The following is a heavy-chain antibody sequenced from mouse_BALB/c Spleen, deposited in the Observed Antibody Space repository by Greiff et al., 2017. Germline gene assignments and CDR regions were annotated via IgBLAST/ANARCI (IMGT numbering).Heavy chain of an antibody. CDR3: ARGGYDEDYAMDY. D-gene: IGHD2-14*01. V-gene: IGHV3-6*02. Sequence: DVQLQESGPGLVKPSQSLSLTCSVTGYSITSGYYWNWIRQFPGNKLEWMGYISYDGSNNYNPSLKNRISITRDTSKNQFFLKLNSVTTEDTATYYCARGGYDEDYAMDYWGQGTSVTVSS. CDR2: ISYDGSN. J-gene: IGHJ4*01. CDR1: GYSITSGYY.